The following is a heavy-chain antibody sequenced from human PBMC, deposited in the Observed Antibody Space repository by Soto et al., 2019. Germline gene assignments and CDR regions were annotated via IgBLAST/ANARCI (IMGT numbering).Heavy chain of an antibody. J-gene: IGHJ4*02. CDR2: IYYSGST. V-gene: IGHV4-59*08. CDR1: GGSISSYY. CDR3: AGLGHIDRPGGFDY. D-gene: IGHD2-15*01. Sequence: PSETLSLTCTVSGGSISSYYWSWIRQPPGKGLEWIGYIYYSGSTNYNPSLKSRVTISVDTSKNQFSLKLSSVTAADTAVYYCAGLGHIDRPGGFDYWGQGTLVTVSS.